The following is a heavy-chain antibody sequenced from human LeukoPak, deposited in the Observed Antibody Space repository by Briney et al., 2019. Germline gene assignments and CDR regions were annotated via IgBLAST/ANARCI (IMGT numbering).Heavy chain of an antibody. CDR1: GGPISSGSNY. Sequence: SETLSLTCFVSGGPISSGSNYYSWIRQSAGKGLEWIGRIYTTGSSDYSPSLKSRVAISIDTSKNQFSLNQTSVTAADTAVYYCARLSLHCSGGSCYRGAFDSWGQGTLVTVSS. CDR3: ARLSLHCSGGSCYRGAFDS. V-gene: IGHV4-61*02. CDR2: IYTTGSS. D-gene: IGHD2-15*01. J-gene: IGHJ4*02.